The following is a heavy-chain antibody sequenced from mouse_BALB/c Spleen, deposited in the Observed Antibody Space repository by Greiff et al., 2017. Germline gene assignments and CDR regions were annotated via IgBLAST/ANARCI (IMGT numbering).Heavy chain of an antibody. D-gene: IGHD1-1*02. CDR2: IWTGGGT. V-gene: IGHV2-9-2*01. Sequence: VQRVESGPGLVAPSQSLSITCTVSGFSLTSYDISWIRQPPGKGLEWLGVIWTGGGTNYNSAFMSRLSISKDNSKSQVFLKMNSLQTDDTAIYYCVRGPLWDYWGQGTTLTVSS. J-gene: IGHJ2*01. CDR1: GFSLTSYD. CDR3: VRGPLWDY.